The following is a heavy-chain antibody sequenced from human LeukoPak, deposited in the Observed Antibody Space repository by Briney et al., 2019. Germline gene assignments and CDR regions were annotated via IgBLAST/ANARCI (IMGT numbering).Heavy chain of an antibody. V-gene: IGHV4-59*01. J-gene: IGHJ3*02. CDR1: GSSISSYY. CDR2: IYYSGST. Sequence: SETLSLTCTVSGSSISSYYWSWIRQPPGKGLEWIGYIYYSGSTNYNPSLKSRVTISVDTSKNQFSLKLSSVTAADTAVYYCARLHPAFDIWGQGTMVTVSS. CDR3: ARLHPAFDI.